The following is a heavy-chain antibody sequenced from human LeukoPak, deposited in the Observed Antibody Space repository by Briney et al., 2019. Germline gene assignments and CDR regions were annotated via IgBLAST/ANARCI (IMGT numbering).Heavy chain of an antibody. V-gene: IGHV1-8*01. CDR3: AREIGDSSGYFPFDY. CDR1: GYTLTSYD. D-gene: IGHD3-22*01. Sequence: ASVKVSCKASGYTLTSYDINWVRQATGQGLEWMGWMNPNSGNTGYAQKFQGRVTMTRNTSISTAYMELSSLTSEDTAVYYCAREIGDSSGYFPFDYWGQGTLVTVSS. J-gene: IGHJ4*02. CDR2: MNPNSGNT.